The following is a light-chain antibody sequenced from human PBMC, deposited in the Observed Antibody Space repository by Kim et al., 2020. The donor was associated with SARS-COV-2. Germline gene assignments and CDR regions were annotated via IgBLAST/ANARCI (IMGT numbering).Light chain of an antibody. J-gene: IGKJ2*01. CDR2: SVS. V-gene: IGKV3-20*01. Sequence: SPGESTPPTYRPSQGVGRRCLAWYQKNPAQAPRHLFFSVSNRATAIPDRCSGSGWGKDFTLTIRRREPKDFAVYYGKQYDIEPPYTFGQGTRRKIK. CDR1: QGVGRRC. CDR3: KQYDIEPPYT.